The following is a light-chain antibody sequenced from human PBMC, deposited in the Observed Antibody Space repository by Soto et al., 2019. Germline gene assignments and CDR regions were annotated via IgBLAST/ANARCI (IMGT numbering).Light chain of an antibody. CDR1: SSDIGGYKY. J-gene: IGLJ1*01. Sequence: QSALTQPASVSGSPGQSITISCTGSSSDIGGYKYVSWYQHHPGKAPQLIIFDVINRPSGVSNRFSGSKSGITASLTIFGLQAEDEADYYCFSYTSSTMYVFGTGTKLTVL. CDR2: DVI. CDR3: FSYTSSTMYV. V-gene: IGLV2-14*03.